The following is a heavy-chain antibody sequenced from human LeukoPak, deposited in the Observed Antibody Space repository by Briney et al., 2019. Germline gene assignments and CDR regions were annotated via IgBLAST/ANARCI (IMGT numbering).Heavy chain of an antibody. Sequence: GAPLQISCKGSGSRFTSYWIGWLRQLPGKGREGMGVIYPGGSGTRYSPSFQGQVTISADKSISAAYLQWSSLKASDTAMYYCARLTSFGWLSSSSGMDVWGKGTTVTVSS. CDR1: GSRFTSYW. CDR3: ARLTSFGWLSSSSGMDV. D-gene: IGHD3-9*01. J-gene: IGHJ6*04. V-gene: IGHV5-51*01. CDR2: IYPGGSGT.